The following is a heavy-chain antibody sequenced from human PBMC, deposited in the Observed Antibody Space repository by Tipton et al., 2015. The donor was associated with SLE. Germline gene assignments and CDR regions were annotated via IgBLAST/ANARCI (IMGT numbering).Heavy chain of an antibody. CDR3: ARTWDYDFWSGYYMRYYYYGMDV. CDR1: GGSISSDSYY. Sequence: TLSLTCTVSGGSISSDSYYWGWIRQPPGKGLEWIGSIYYSGATYYNPSLKSRVTISEDTSKNRVSLKLNSVTAADTAVYYCARTWDYDFWSGYYMRYYYYGMDVWGQGTTVTVSS. D-gene: IGHD3-3*01. J-gene: IGHJ6*02. CDR2: IYYSGAT. V-gene: IGHV4-39*07.